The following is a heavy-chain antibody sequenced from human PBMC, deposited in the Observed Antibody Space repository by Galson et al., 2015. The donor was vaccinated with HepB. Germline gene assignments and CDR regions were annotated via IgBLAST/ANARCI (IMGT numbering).Heavy chain of an antibody. V-gene: IGHV3-48*02. CDR3: ARDSRETSVWYYGMDV. CDR1: GFTFSRYS. Sequence: SLRLSCAASGFTFSRYSLNWVRQAPGKGLEWVAYISSSSSTTYYADSVKGRFTISRDSAKNSLYLQMNSLRDGDTAVYYCARDSRETSVWYYGMDVWGQGTTVTVSS. D-gene: IGHD2-2*01. CDR2: ISSSSSTT. J-gene: IGHJ6*02.